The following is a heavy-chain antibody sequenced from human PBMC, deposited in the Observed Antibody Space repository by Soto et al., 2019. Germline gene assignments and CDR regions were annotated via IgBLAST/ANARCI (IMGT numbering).Heavy chain of an antibody. J-gene: IGHJ4*02. CDR1: GFTFSSYS. V-gene: IGHV3-23*04. CDR2: LSGGNT. Sequence: EVQLVESGGGLVQPGGSLRLSCAASGFTFSSYSMNWVRQAPGKGLEWVSTLSGGNTYYADSVKGRFTISRDNSENTLYLQMISLRVEDMAIYYCAKGPHSSAWHYFDYWGQGTLISVSS. CDR3: AKGPHSSAWHYFDY. D-gene: IGHD6-19*01.